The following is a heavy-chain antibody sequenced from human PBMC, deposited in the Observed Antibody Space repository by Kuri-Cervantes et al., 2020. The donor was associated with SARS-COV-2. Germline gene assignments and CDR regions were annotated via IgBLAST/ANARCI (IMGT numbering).Heavy chain of an antibody. Sequence: ASVKDSCKASGCTFTSYGISWVRQAPGQGLEWMGWISAYNGNTNYAQKLQGRVTMTTDTSTSTAYMELRSLRSDDTAVYYCARESGSSGWYGFDYWGQGTLVTVSS. V-gene: IGHV1-18*04. CDR3: ARESGSSGWYGFDY. CDR2: ISAYNGNT. D-gene: IGHD6-19*01. J-gene: IGHJ4*02. CDR1: GCTFTSYG.